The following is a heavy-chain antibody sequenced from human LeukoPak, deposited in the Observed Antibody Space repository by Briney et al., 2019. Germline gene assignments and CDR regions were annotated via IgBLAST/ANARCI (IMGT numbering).Heavy chain of an antibody. CDR2: ISAYNGNT. D-gene: IGHD2-2*01. J-gene: IGHJ4*02. V-gene: IGHV1-18*01. Sequence: ASVKVSCKASGYTFTSYGISWVRQAPGQGLEWMGWISAYNGNTNYAQKLQGRVTMTTDTSTSTAYMELRSLRSEDTAVYYCARGYCSSTSCYDFDYWGQGTLVTVSS. CDR1: GYTFTSYG. CDR3: ARGYCSSTSCYDFDY.